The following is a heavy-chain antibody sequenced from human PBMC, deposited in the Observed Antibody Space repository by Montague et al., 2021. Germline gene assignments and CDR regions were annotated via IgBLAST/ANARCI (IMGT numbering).Heavy chain of an antibody. CDR2: IYYSGSAGGTT. V-gene: IGHV4-59*13. CDR1: GGSISSFY. CDR3: ARGRGNSYVSFDS. J-gene: IGHJ4*02. D-gene: IGHD5-18*01. Sequence: SETLSLTCTVSGGSISSFYWSWIRQPPEKGLELIAYIYYSGSAGGTTNYNPSLKSRVTISVDSSKNQLSLQLTSETTADTAVYYCARGRGNSYVSFDSWGQGTLISVSS.